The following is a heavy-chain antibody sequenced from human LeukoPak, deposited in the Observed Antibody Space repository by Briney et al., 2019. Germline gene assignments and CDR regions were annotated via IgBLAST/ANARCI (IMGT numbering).Heavy chain of an antibody. V-gene: IGHV3-7*01. J-gene: IGHJ4*02. Sequence: GGSLRLSCAASGFTFSSYWISWVRQAPGKGLEWVANIKQDGSEKYYVDSVKGRFTISRDNAKNSLYLQMNSLRAEDTAVYYCARDSSGSYYVFDYWGQGTLVTVSS. CDR2: IKQDGSEK. D-gene: IGHD1-26*01. CDR1: GFTFSSYW. CDR3: ARDSSGSYYVFDY.